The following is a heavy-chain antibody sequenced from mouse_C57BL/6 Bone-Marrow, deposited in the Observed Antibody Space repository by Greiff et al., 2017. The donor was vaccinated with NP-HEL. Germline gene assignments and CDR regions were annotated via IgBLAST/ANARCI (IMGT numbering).Heavy chain of an antibody. Sequence: VQLQQPGAELVMPGASVKLSCKASGYTFTSYWIHWVKQRPGQGLEWIGEIDPSDSYTNYNQKFKGKSTLTVDKSSSTAYMQLSSLTSEDSAVYYCARDGYHPLAYWGQGTLVTVSA. CDR1: GYTFTSYW. V-gene: IGHV1-69*01. J-gene: IGHJ3*01. CDR3: ARDGYHPLAY. CDR2: IDPSDSYT. D-gene: IGHD2-3*01.